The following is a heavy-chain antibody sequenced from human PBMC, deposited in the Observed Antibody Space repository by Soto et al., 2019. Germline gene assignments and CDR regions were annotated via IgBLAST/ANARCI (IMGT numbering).Heavy chain of an antibody. CDR1: GGSISSGGYY. D-gene: IGHD6-13*01. CDR3: ARVGSSSWYGFTYYGMDV. Sequence: QVQLQESGPGLVKPSQTLSLTCTVSGGSISSGGYYWSWIRQHPGKGLEWIGYIYYSGSTYYNPXXKSRVTISVDXXKXQXXLKLSSVTAADTAVYYCARVGSSSWYGFTYYGMDVWGQGTTVTVSS. J-gene: IGHJ6*02. V-gene: IGHV4-31*03. CDR2: IYYSGST.